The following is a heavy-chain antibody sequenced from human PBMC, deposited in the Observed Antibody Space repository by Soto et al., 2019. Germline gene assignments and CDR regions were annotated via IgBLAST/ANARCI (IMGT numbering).Heavy chain of an antibody. D-gene: IGHD2-8*01. CDR1: GGSISSGDYY. CDR3: ARDVRPAHTNWFDP. V-gene: IGHV4-31*03. CDR2: IYHSGST. J-gene: IGHJ5*02. Sequence: SETLSLTCTVSGGSISSGDYYWSWVRQHPGKGLEWIGYIYHSGSTYYNPSLKSRVTISVDTSKNQFSLKLSSVTALDTVVYYCARDVRPAHTNWFDPWGQGTLVTVSS.